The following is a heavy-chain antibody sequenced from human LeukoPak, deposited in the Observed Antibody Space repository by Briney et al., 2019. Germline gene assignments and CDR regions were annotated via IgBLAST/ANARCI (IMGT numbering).Heavy chain of an antibody. D-gene: IGHD1-26*01. V-gene: IGHV3-7*01. CDR2: IKQDGSEK. CDR3: ARRRYSGSSQHFDY. Sequence: GGSLRLSCAASGFTVSSNYMSWVRQAPGKGLEWVANIKQDGSEKYYVDSVKGRFTISRDNAKNSLYLQMNSLRAEDTAVCYCARRRYSGSSQHFDYWGQGTLVTVSS. J-gene: IGHJ4*02. CDR1: GFTVSSNY.